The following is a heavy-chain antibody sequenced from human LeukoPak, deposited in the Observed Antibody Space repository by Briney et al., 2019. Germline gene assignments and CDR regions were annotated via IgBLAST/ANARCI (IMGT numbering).Heavy chain of an antibody. CDR1: GFTFSSYG. D-gene: IGHD3-10*01. CDR3: AKDPQHYYGSGSYIDY. CDR2: ISYDGSNK. V-gene: IGHV3-30*18. J-gene: IGHJ4*02. Sequence: GGSLRLSCAASGFTFSSYGMHWVRQAPGKGLEWVAVISYDGSNKYYADSVKGRFTISRGNSKNTLYLQMNSLRAEDTAVYYCAKDPQHYYGSGSYIDYWGQGTLVTVSS.